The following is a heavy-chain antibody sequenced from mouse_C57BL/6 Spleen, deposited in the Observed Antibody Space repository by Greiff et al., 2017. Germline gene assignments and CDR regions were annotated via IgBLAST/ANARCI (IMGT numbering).Heavy chain of an antibody. Sequence: VQLQQPGAELVKPGASVKLSCKASGYAFSSSWMNWVKQRPGKGLEWIGRIYPGDGDTNYNGKFKGKATLTADKSSSTAYMQLSSLTSEDSAVYFCARAVLSSFDYWGQGTTLTVSS. D-gene: IGHD1-1*02. CDR3: ARAVLSSFDY. V-gene: IGHV1-82*01. J-gene: IGHJ2*01. CDR2: IYPGDGDT. CDR1: GYAFSSSW.